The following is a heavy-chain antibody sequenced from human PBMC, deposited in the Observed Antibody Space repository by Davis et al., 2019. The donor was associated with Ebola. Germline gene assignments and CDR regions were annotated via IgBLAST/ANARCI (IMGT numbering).Heavy chain of an antibody. CDR1: GYTFSDYG. CDR2: IRTSNGET. Sequence: ASVKVSCKASGYTFSDYGISWVRQAPGQGLEWMGWIRTSNGETKLAQKLQGRVTMTTDTSTSTAYMELRSLRSDDTAVYYCARDRGMIAAAGHFDYWGQGTLVTVSS. CDR3: ARDRGMIAAAGHFDY. D-gene: IGHD6-13*01. J-gene: IGHJ4*02. V-gene: IGHV1-18*01.